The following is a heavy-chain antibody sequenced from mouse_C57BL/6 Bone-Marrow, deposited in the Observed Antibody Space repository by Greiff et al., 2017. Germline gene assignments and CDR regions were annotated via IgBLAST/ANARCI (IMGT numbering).Heavy chain of an antibody. J-gene: IGHJ4*01. CDR1: GYSITSGNY. CDR2: ISYDGSN. Sequence: DVQLQESGPGLVKPSQSLSLTCSVTGYSITSGNYWNWIRQFPGNKLEWMGYISYDGSNNYNPSLKNRISITRDTSKNQFFLKLNSVTTEDTATYYCAREGHGSYYAMDYWGQGTSVTVSS. D-gene: IGHD1-1*01. V-gene: IGHV3-6*01. CDR3: AREGHGSYYAMDY.